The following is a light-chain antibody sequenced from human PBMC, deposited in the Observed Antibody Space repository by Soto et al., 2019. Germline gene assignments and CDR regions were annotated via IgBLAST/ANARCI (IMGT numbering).Light chain of an antibody. CDR1: QSTRNH. CDR2: AAS. J-gene: IGKJ1*01. CDR3: QGSYSSPPT. V-gene: IGKV1-39*01. Sequence: DIQMTQSPSSLSASVEDRVIITCRASQSTRNHLNWYQQKPGKAPKLLIVAASSLQSGIPSRFSGSSPGPGFTYTSSSLQPEYFATYYCQGSYSSPPTIGHGNKVVIK.